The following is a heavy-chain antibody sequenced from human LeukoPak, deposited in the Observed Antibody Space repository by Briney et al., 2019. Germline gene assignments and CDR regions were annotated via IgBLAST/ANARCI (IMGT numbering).Heavy chain of an antibody. V-gene: IGHV1-2*02. CDR1: GYTFTGYY. D-gene: IGHD3-9*01. CDR2: INPNSGGT. Sequence: ASVKVSCKASGYTFTGYYMHWARQAPGQGLEWMGWINPNSGGTNYAQKFQGRVTMTRDTSISTAYMELSRLRSDDTAVYYCAREAPLTGYYRDYWGQGTLVTVSS. J-gene: IGHJ4*02. CDR3: AREAPLTGYYRDY.